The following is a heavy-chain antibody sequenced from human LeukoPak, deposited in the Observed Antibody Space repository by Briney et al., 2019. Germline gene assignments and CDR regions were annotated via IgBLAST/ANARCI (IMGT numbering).Heavy chain of an antibody. V-gene: IGHV1-8*03. D-gene: IGHD4-17*01. CDR3: ARGWGYGDYRKDY. CDR1: GYTFTSYG. Sequence: ASVKISCKASGYTFTSYGISWVRQAPGQGLEWMGWMNPNSGSTGYAQKFQGRVTITRNTSISTAYMELSSLRSEDTAVYYCARGWGYGDYRKDYWGQGTLVTVSS. CDR2: MNPNSGST. J-gene: IGHJ4*02.